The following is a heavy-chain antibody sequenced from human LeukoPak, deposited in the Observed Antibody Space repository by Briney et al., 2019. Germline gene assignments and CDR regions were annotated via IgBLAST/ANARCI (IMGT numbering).Heavy chain of an antibody. CDR1: GFTFSSYD. CDR2: ISGSSSYI. D-gene: IGHD3-10*01. CDR3: AKDSGGDYLDY. Sequence: PGGSLRLSCAASGFTFSSYDMNWVRQAPGKGLEWVSSISGSSSYIYYADSMKGRFTISRDNAKNSLYLQMNSLRAEDTAVYYCAKDSGGDYLDYWGQGTLVTVSS. V-gene: IGHV3-21*01. J-gene: IGHJ4*02.